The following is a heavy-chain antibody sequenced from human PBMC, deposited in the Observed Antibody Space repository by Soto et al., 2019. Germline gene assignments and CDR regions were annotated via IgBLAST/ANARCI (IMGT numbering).Heavy chain of an antibody. CDR1: GGSSSSGGYY. CDR2: IYYSGST. Sequence: SETLSLTSTVSGGSSSSGGYYWSWIRQHPGKGLEWIGYIYYSGSTYYNPSLKSRVTISVDTSKNQFSLKLSSVTAAGTAVYYGAGDIPTQALVLDIWGQGTLVTVPS. J-gene: IGHJ3*02. CDR3: AGDIPTQALVLDI. V-gene: IGHV4-31*03.